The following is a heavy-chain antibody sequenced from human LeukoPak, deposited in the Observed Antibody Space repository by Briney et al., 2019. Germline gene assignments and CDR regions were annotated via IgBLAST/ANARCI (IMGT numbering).Heavy chain of an antibody. D-gene: IGHD5-12*01. CDR2: IYSGGST. Sequence: GGSLRLSCAASEFSVGSNYMTWVRQAPGKGLEWVSLIYSGGSTYYADSVKGRFTISSDNSKNTLYLQMNSLRAEDTAVYYCARGPSGYHNPGGQGTLVTVSS. J-gene: IGHJ4*02. V-gene: IGHV3-66*01. CDR1: EFSVGSNY. CDR3: ARGPSGYHNP.